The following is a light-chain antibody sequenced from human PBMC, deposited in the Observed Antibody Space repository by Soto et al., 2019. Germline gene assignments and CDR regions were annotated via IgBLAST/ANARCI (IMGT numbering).Light chain of an antibody. V-gene: IGKV3-20*01. CDR2: GAS. CDR3: QQYGSSQWT. Sequence: EIVLTQSPGTLSLSPGERATLSCRASQSVSSSYLAWYQQKPGQAPRLLVYGASSRATGITDRFSGSGSGTEFTLTISRLHPVQFAVYYCQQYGSSQWTFGQGTKVDIK. CDR1: QSVSSSY. J-gene: IGKJ1*01.